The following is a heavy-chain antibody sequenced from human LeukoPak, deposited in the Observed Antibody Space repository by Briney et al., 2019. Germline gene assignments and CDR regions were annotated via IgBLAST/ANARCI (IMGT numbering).Heavy chain of an antibody. CDR1: GFTFSSYE. D-gene: IGHD3-10*01. Sequence: PGGSLRLSCAASGFTFSSYEMNWVRQAPGKGLERVSYISSSGSTIYYADSVKGRFTISRDNAKNSLYLQMNSLRAEDTAVYYCARDYYGSGMNDYWGQGTLVTVSS. V-gene: IGHV3-48*03. CDR2: ISSSGSTI. CDR3: ARDYYGSGMNDY. J-gene: IGHJ4*02.